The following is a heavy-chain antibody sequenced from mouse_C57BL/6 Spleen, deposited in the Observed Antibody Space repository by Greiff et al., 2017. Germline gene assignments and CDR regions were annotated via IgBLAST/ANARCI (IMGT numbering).Heavy chain of an antibody. Sequence: VQLQQPGAELVKPGASVKVSCKASGYTFTSYWMHWVKQRPGQGLEWIGRIHPSDSDTNYNQKLKGKATLTVDKSSSTAYMQLSSLTSEVSAVYYCAILRYFYGSYPYAMDYWGQGTSVTVSS. V-gene: IGHV1-74*01. J-gene: IGHJ4*01. CDR1: GYTFTSYW. CDR3: AILRYFYGSYPYAMDY. CDR2: IHPSDSDT. D-gene: IGHD1-1*01.